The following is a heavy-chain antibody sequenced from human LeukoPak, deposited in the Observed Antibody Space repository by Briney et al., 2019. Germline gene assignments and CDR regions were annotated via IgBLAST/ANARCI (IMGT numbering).Heavy chain of an antibody. J-gene: IGHJ3*02. CDR3: GRALNYCSGGSCYSGAAFDI. D-gene: IGHD2-15*01. Sequence: SQTLSLTCAVSGGSISSGGYSWSWIRQPPGKGLEWIGYIYHSESTYYNPSLKSRVTISVDRSKNQFSLKLSSVTAADTAVYYCGRALNYCSGGSCYSGAAFDIWGQGTMVTVSS. V-gene: IGHV4-30-2*01. CDR2: IYHSEST. CDR1: GGSISSGGYS.